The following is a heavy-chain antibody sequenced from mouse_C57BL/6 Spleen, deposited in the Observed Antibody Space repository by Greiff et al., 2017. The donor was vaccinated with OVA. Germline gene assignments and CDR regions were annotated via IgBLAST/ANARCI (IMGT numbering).Heavy chain of an antibody. CDR1: GFNIKNTY. CDR2: IDPANGNT. J-gene: IGHJ2*01. CDR3: ARGPYYGSSYEDYFDY. D-gene: IGHD1-1*01. V-gene: IGHV14-3*01. Sequence: VQLQQSVAELVRPGASVKLSCTASGFNIKNTYMHWVKQRPEQGLEWIGRIDPANGNTKYAPKFQGKATITADTSSNTAYLQLSSLTSEDTAIYYCARGPYYGSSYEDYFDYWGQGTTLTVSS.